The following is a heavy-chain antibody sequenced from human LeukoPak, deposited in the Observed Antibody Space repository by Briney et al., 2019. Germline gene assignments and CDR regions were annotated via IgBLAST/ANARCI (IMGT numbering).Heavy chain of an antibody. CDR2: ISSSGSTI. J-gene: IGHJ4*02. CDR1: GFTFSSYE. CDR3: ARLTGTTGFDY. V-gene: IGHV3-48*03. D-gene: IGHD1-1*01. Sequence: GGSLRLSCAASGFTFSSYEMNWVRQAPGKGLEWVSYISSSGSTIYYADSVKGRFTISRDNAKNSLNLQLSSLRADDTAVYYCARLTGTTGFDYWGQGTLVTVSS.